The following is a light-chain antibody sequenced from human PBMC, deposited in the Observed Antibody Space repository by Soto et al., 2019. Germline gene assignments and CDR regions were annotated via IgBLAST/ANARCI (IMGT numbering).Light chain of an antibody. J-gene: IGKJ4*01. CDR1: QSLLHSNGYNY. Sequence: VLTQSPLSLPVTPGEPASISCRSSQSLLHSNGYNYLDWYLQKPGQSPQLLIYLGSNRASGVPDRFSGSGSGTDFTLNISRVEAEDVGVYYCMQALQTPLTFGGGTKVDIK. CDR3: MQALQTPLT. V-gene: IGKV2-28*01. CDR2: LGS.